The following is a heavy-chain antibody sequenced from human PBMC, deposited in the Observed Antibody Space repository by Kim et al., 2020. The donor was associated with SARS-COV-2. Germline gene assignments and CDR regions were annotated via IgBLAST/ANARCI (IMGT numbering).Heavy chain of an antibody. CDR2: IYYSGST. CDR1: GGSISSSSYY. Sequence: SETLSLTCTVSGGSISSSSYYWGWIRQPPGKGLEWIGSIYYSGSTYYNPSLKSRVTISVDTSKNQFSLKLSSVTAADTAVYYCARALPHQWELRELFDYWGQGTLVTVSS. V-gene: IGHV4-39*07. J-gene: IGHJ4*02. D-gene: IGHD1-26*01. CDR3: ARALPHQWELRELFDY.